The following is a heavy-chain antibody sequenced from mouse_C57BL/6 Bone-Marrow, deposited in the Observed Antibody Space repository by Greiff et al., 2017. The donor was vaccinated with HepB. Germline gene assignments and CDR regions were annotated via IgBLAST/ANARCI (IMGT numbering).Heavy chain of an antibody. Sequence: QVQLQQSGAELVKPGASVKLSCKASGYTFTEYSIHWVKQRSGQGLEWIGWFYPGSGSIKYNEKFKDKATLTAVKSSSTVYMELSRLTSADSAVYVCAGREGDYDYFDYWGRGTTLTVSS. CDR1: GYTFTEYS. CDR3: AGREGDYDYFDY. J-gene: IGHJ2*01. V-gene: IGHV1-62-2*01. CDR2: FYPGSGSI. D-gene: IGHD2-4*01.